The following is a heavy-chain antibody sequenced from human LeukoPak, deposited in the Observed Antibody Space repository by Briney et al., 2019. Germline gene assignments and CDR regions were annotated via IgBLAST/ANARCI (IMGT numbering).Heavy chain of an antibody. J-gene: IGHJ4*02. Sequence: ASVKVSCKASGYTFTSYYMHWVRQAPGQGLEWMGIINPSGGSTSYAQKFQGRVTMTRDTSISTAYMELSRLRSDDTAVYYCARVGRGDGYNYDYWGQGTLVTVSS. D-gene: IGHD5-24*01. CDR2: INPSGGST. CDR3: ARVGRGDGYNYDY. CDR1: GYTFTSYY. V-gene: IGHV1-46*01.